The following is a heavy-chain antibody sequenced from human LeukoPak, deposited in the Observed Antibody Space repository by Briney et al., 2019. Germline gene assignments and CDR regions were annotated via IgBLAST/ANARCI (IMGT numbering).Heavy chain of an antibody. D-gene: IGHD6-19*01. V-gene: IGHV4-39*07. Sequence: SETLSLTCTVSGGSISSSSYYWGWIRQPPGKGLEWIGSIYYSGSTYYNPSLKSRVTISVDTSKNQFSLKLSSVTAADTAVYYCARGRGLSGWSRNWFDPWGQGTLVTVSS. CDR3: ARGRGLSGWSRNWFDP. J-gene: IGHJ5*02. CDR2: IYYSGST. CDR1: GGSISSSSYY.